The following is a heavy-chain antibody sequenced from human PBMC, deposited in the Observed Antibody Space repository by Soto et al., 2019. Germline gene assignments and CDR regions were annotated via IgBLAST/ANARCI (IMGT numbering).Heavy chain of an antibody. CDR1: GFSLRTSGVG. D-gene: IGHD2-15*01. V-gene: IGHV2-5*01. CDR3: AHDVPSTRTWFDP. CDR2: IYWNDDK. J-gene: IGHJ5*02. Sequence: QITLKESGPTLVKPSETLTLTCSFSGFSLRTSGVGVAWIRQPPGKALEWLALIYWNDDKRFSPSLRSRLSITNDTSKSQVVLTLTHVDPVDTATYYCAHDVPSTRTWFDPLGQGTLVTVPS.